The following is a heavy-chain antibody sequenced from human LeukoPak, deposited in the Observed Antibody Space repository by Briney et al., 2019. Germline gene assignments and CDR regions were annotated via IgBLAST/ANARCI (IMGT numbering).Heavy chain of an antibody. V-gene: IGHV1-69*13. J-gene: IGHJ3*02. CDR3: ARTKAAAGPTGTDAFDI. Sequence: SVKVSCKASGGTFSSYAISWVRQAPGQGLEWMGGIIPIFGTANYAQKFQGRVTITADESTSTAYMELSSLRSEDTAVYYCARTKAAAGPTGTDAFDIWGQGTMVTVSS. CDR1: GGTFSSYA. D-gene: IGHD6-13*01. CDR2: IIPIFGTA.